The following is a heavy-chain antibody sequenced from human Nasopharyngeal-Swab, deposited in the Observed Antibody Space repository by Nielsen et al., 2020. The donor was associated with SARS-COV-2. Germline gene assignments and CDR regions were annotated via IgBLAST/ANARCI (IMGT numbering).Heavy chain of an antibody. Sequence: GESLKISCAASGFSFSDYYMSWIRQAPGKGLEWTSYISSSGGTIYSADSVKGRFTISRDNAKNSLYLQMKSLRAEDSAVYYCAREVDSYDSSGYWSFWGQGTLVTVSS. CDR3: AREVDSYDSSGYWSF. CDR1: GFSFSDYY. V-gene: IGHV3-11*04. J-gene: IGHJ4*02. CDR2: ISSSGGTI. D-gene: IGHD3-22*01.